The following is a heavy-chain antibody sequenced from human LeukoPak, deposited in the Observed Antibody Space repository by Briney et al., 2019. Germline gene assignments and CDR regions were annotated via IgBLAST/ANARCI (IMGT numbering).Heavy chain of an antibody. D-gene: IGHD2-2*03. CDR2: ISSSSSYI. Sequence: GGSLRLSCAASGFTFSSYSMNWVRQAPGKGLEWVSSISSSSSYIYYADSVKGRFTISRDNAKNSLYLQMNSLRAEDTAVYYCAGGGYCSSTSCYLVSWGQGTLVTVSS. J-gene: IGHJ5*02. V-gene: IGHV3-21*01. CDR3: AGGGYCSSTSCYLVS. CDR1: GFTFSSYS.